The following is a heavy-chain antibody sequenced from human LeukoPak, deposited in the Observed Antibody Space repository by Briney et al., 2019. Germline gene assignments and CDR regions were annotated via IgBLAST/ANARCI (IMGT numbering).Heavy chain of an antibody. CDR2: IDPNSGGT. CDR3: ASVLTRAFDI. Sequence: WASVKVSCKASGYTFTVFYIHWVRQAPGQGLEWMGWIDPNSGGTNYAQKFQGRVTMTRDTSISTAYMELTSLRSDDTAVYYCASVLTRAFDIWGQGTMVTVSS. CDR1: GYTFTVFY. V-gene: IGHV1-2*02. D-gene: IGHD4/OR15-4a*01. J-gene: IGHJ3*02.